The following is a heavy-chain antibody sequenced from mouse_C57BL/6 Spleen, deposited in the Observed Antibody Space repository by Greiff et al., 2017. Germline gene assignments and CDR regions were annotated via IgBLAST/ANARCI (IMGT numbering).Heavy chain of an antibody. CDR3: ARPRTYGSSYDYAMDY. CDR1: GYTFTGYW. D-gene: IGHD1-1*01. CDR2: ILPGSGST. J-gene: IGHJ4*01. V-gene: IGHV1-9*01. Sequence: VQLQQSGAELMKPGASVKLSCKATGYTFTGYWIEWVKQRPGHGLEWIGEILPGSGSTNYNEKFKGKATFTADTSSNTAYMQLSSLTTEDSAIYYCARPRTYGSSYDYAMDYWGQGTSVTVSS.